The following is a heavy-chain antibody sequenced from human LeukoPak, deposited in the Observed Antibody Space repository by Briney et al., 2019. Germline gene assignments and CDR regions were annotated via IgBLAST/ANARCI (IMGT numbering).Heavy chain of an antibody. D-gene: IGHD5-18*01. V-gene: IGHV5-51*01. J-gene: IGHJ4*02. CDR1: GYSFTSYW. Sequence: GESLKISCKGSGYSFTSYWIGWVRQMPGKGLEWMGIIYPGDSDTRYSPSFQGQVTISADKSITTACLQWSSLKASDTAMYYCARRYSYGTSGFRHIDYWGQGTLVTVSS. CDR2: IYPGDSDT. CDR3: ARRYSYGTSGFRHIDY.